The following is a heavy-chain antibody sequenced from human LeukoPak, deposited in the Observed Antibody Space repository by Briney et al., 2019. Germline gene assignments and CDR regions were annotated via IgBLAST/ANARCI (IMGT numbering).Heavy chain of an antibody. CDR2: ISSSSSYI. J-gene: IGHJ4*02. D-gene: IGHD6-19*01. CDR1: GFTFSSYS. Sequence: GGSLRLSCAASGFTFSSYSMNWVRQAPGKGLEWVSSISSSSSYIYYADSVKGRFTISRDNAKNSLYLQMNSLRAEDTAVYYCARDVAVAGRGFDYWGQGTLVTVSS. CDR3: ARDVAVAGRGFDY. V-gene: IGHV3-21*01.